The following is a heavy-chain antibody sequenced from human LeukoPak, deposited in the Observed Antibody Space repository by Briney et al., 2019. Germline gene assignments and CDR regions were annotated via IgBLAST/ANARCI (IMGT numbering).Heavy chain of an antibody. CDR2: IKQDGSEK. V-gene: IGHV3-7*03. J-gene: IGHJ4*02. D-gene: IGHD5-24*01. Sequence: GGSLRLSCVVSGFTFSSYWMSWVRQAPGKGLEWVANIKQDGSEKYYVDSVKGRFTISRDNSKNTLYLQMNSLRAEDTAVYYCARGAGYNYPYYFDYWGQGTLVTVSS. CDR3: ARGAGYNYPYYFDY. CDR1: GFTFSSYW.